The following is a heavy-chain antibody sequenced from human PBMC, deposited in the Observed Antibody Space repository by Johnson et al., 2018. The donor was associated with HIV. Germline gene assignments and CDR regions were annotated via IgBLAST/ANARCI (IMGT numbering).Heavy chain of an antibody. CDR3: ARGIAVSNWVDI. CDR1: GFTFSSYA. D-gene: IGHD6-19*01. CDR2: ISYDGSNK. J-gene: IGHJ3*02. Sequence: QVQLVESGGGVVQPGRSLRLSCAASGFTFSSYAMHWVRQAPGKGLECVAVISYDGSNKYYADSVKGRFTISRDNSKNTLYLQMNSLRAEDTAVYYCARGIAVSNWVDIWGQGTMVTVSS. V-gene: IGHV3-30*04.